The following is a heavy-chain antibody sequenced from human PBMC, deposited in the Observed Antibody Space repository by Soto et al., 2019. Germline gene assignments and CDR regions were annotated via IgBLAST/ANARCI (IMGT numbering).Heavy chain of an antibody. CDR1: GGSISSYY. D-gene: IGHD2-8*01. CDR2: IYYSGST. CDR3: ARDDGTNYYYYMDV. Sequence: QVQLQESGPGLVKPSETLSLTCTVSGGSISSYYWSWIRQPPGKGLEWIGYIYYSGSTNYNPSLKSRVTISVDTSKNQFSLKLSSVTAADTAVYYCARDDGTNYYYYMDVWGKGTPVTVSS. J-gene: IGHJ6*03. V-gene: IGHV4-59*01.